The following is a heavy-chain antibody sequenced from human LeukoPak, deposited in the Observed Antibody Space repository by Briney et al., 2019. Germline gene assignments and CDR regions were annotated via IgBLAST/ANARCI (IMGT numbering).Heavy chain of an antibody. V-gene: IGHV4-34*01. CDR1: GGSFSNYY. J-gene: IGHJ5*02. CDR3: ARTSVYYYGSGSYLKRRYNWFDP. CDR2: INHSGST. D-gene: IGHD3-10*01. Sequence: SETLSLTCAVYGGSFSNYYWTWIRQPPGKGLEWIGEINHSGSTNYNPSLKSRVTISVDTSKNQFSLKLSSVTAADTAVYYCARTSVYYYGSGSYLKRRYNWFDPWGQGTLVTVSS.